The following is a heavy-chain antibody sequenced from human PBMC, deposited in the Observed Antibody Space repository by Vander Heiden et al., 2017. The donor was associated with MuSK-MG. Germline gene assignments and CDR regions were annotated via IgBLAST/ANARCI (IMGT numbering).Heavy chain of an antibody. Sequence: QVQLVQSGAEVQKPGSSVKVSYKASGGTFRSYAISWVRQAPGQGLEWMGGIIPIFGTANYAQKFQGRVTITADESTSTAYMELSSLRSEETAVYYCASTQGRGYSGYGIFDDWGQGTLVTVSS. CDR1: GGTFRSYA. CDR2: IIPIFGTA. D-gene: IGHD5-12*01. CDR3: ASTQGRGYSGYGIFDD. J-gene: IGHJ4*02. V-gene: IGHV1-69*01.